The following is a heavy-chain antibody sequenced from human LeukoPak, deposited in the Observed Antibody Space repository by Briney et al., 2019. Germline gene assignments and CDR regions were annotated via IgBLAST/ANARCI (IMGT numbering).Heavy chain of an antibody. Sequence: PSQTLSLTCAVSGGSISSGGYSWRWIRQPPGKGLEWIGYIYHSGSTYYNPSLKSRVTISVDRSKNQFSLKLSSVTAADTAVYYCARGVPGDAFDIWGQGTMVTVSS. J-gene: IGHJ3*02. CDR3: ARGVPGDAFDI. CDR1: GGSISSGGYS. D-gene: IGHD6-6*01. V-gene: IGHV4-30-2*01. CDR2: IYHSGST.